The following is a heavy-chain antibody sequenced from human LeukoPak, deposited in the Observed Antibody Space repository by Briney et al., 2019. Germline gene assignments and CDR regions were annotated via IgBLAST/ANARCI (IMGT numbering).Heavy chain of an antibody. CDR2: IHYSGST. CDR3: ARLNGDFTFDY. CDR1: GGPISSTSYY. Sequence: SEPLTLTCTVSGGPISSTSYYWGWIRQPPGKGLEWIGSIHYSGSTYYNSSLRSRVTISVDTSNNQFSLNLRSVTAADTAVYYCARLNGDFTFDYWGQGTLVTVSS. J-gene: IGHJ4*02. D-gene: IGHD4-17*01. V-gene: IGHV4-39*01.